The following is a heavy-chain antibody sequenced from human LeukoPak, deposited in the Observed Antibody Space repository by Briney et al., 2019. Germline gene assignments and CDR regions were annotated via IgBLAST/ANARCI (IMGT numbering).Heavy chain of an antibody. CDR2: ISSSSSTI. J-gene: IGHJ3*02. Sequence: GGSLRLSCAASGFTFSSYSMNWVRQAPGEGLEWVSYISSSSSTIYYADSVKGRFTISRDNAKNSLYLQMNSLRAEDTAVYYCARDRGDIVVVPAYAFDIWGQGTMVTVSS. V-gene: IGHV3-48*01. D-gene: IGHD2-2*01. CDR3: ARDRGDIVVVPAYAFDI. CDR1: GFTFSSYS.